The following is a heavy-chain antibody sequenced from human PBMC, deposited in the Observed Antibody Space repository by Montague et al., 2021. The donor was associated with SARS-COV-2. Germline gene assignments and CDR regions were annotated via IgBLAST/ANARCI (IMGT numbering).Heavy chain of an antibody. CDR2: ISATSRTI. CDR1: GFTFSDYG. CDR3: VRDPATGMDV. V-gene: IGHV3-48*04. Sequence: SRSLSFSASGFTFSDYGINWVRQAPGMGLEWFSYISATSRTIYYADSVKGRFTVSRDNAKNSLYLQMNSLRAEDTALYYCVRDPATGMDVWGLGTMVTVSS. J-gene: IGHJ6*02.